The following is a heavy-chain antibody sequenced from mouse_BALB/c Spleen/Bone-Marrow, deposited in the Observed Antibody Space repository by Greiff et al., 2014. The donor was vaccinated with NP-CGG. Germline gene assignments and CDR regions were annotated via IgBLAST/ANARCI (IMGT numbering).Heavy chain of an antibody. V-gene: IGHV5-12*02. CDR3: ARLGDYSYFDY. Sequence: VQLKESGGGIVQPGGSLKLSCVISGFSFSDYYMYWVRQTPEKRLEWVAYISDSGGSTYYPDTVKGRFTISRDNAKNTLYLQMSRLKSEDTAMYCCARLGDYSYFDYWGQGTTLTVSS. CDR1: GFSFSDYY. D-gene: IGHD1-1*01. CDR2: ISDSGGST. J-gene: IGHJ2*01.